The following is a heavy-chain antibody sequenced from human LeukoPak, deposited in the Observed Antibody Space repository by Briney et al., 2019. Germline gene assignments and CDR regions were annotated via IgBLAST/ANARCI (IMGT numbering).Heavy chain of an antibody. V-gene: IGHV1-69*04. D-gene: IGHD6-13*01. CDR3: ARAPIAAAGTYYFDY. CDR2: IIPTLGIA. Sequence: SVKVSCKASGGTFSSYAISWVRQAPGQGLEWMGRIIPTLGIANYAQKFQGRVTITADKSTSTAYMELSSLRSEDTAVYYCARAPIAAAGTYYFDYWGQGTLVTVSS. J-gene: IGHJ4*02. CDR1: GGTFSSYA.